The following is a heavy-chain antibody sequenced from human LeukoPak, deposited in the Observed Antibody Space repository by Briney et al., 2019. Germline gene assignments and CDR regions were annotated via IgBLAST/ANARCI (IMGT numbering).Heavy chain of an antibody. Sequence: SETLSLTCTVSGGSLSGHYWSWIRQPPGKRLEWIGYVSYTGRTKYNPSLQSRVTLSIDTSKSQFSLKLTFLTSTDPAVYSFAGLLDNDISGDPGTFDVWGQGTTVIVSS. CDR3: AGLLDNDISGDPGTFDV. V-gene: IGHV4-59*11. CDR2: VSYTGRT. CDR1: GGSLSGHY. D-gene: IGHD3-22*01. J-gene: IGHJ3*01.